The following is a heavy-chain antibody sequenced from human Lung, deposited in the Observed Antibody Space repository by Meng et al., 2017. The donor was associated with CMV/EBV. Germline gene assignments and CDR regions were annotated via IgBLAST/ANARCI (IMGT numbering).Heavy chain of an antibody. J-gene: IGHJ5*02. V-gene: IGHV1-2*02. D-gene: IGHD2/OR15-2a*01. CDR2: INPHSGAT. CDR3: ARDIALINSRFDP. CDR1: GYTFTGYY. Sequence: CEASGYTFTGYYMHWVRQAPGQGLEWMGCINPHSGATKSAQKFQGRVTMTRVTSISTVYMELSSLTSDDTAVYYCARDIALINSRFDPWGQGTLVTVSS.